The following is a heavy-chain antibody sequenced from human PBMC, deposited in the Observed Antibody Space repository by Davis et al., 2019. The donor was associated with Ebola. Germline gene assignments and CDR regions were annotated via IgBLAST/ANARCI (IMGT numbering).Heavy chain of an antibody. J-gene: IGHJ6*02. Sequence: SETLSLTCTVSGGSISSSSYYWGWIRQPPGKGLEWIVSIYYSGSTYYNPSLKSRVTISVDTSKNQFSLKLSSVTAADTAVYYCARRKLRFPTDYGMDVWGQGTTVTVSS. V-gene: IGHV4-39*01. D-gene: IGHD3-3*01. CDR1: GGSISSSSYY. CDR3: ARRKLRFPTDYGMDV. CDR2: IYYSGST.